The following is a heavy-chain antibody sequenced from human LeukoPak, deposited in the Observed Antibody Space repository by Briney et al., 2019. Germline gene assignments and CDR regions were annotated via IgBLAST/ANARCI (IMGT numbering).Heavy chain of an antibody. J-gene: IGHJ3*02. V-gene: IGHV3-30*03. Sequence: GSSLRLSCAASGFTFSHYGIHWVRHAPGEGLEWVALISYDGSNEYYADSVKGRFTISRDDSKNTVYLQMNSLRVEDTAVYYCSIFEMWGQGTMVTVSS. CDR2: ISYDGSNE. CDR1: GFTFSHYG. CDR3: SIFEM.